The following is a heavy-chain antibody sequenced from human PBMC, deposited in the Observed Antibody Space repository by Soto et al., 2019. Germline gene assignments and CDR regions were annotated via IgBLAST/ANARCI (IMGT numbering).Heavy chain of an antibody. CDR1: GFTFGSYA. V-gene: IGHV3-23*01. Sequence: EVQLLESGGGLVQPGGSLRLSCVVSGFTFGSYAMSWVRQAPEKGPEWVAILGGNGFTTYYADSVKGRFTISGDKSKSTLFLQMNRLRADDTGVYYCAKALRPSLNFFYYMDVWGRGTAVTVYS. J-gene: IGHJ6*03. CDR3: AKALRPSLNFFYYMDV. D-gene: IGHD2-2*01. CDR2: LGGNGFTT.